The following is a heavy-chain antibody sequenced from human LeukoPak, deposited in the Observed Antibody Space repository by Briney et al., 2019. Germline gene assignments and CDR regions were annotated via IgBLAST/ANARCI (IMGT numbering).Heavy chain of an antibody. J-gene: IGHJ4*02. V-gene: IGHV4-59*01. CDR1: GGSISNYY. Sequence: SETLSLTCTVSGGSISNYYWSWIRQPPGKGLEWIGYIYYSGSTNYNPSLKSRVTISLDTSKNQFSLKLSSVTAADTAVYYCANYGVVLATYGSPSPFVYWGQGTLVTVSS. D-gene: IGHD3-16*01. CDR2: IYYSGST. CDR3: ANYGVVLATYGSPSPFVY.